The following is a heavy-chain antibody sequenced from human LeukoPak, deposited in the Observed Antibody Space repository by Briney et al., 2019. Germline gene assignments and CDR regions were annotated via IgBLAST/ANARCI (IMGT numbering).Heavy chain of an antibody. CDR1: GGSFSGYY. CDR2: INHSGST. Sequence: SETPSLTCAVYGGSFSGYYWSWIRQPPGKGLEWIGEINHSGSTNYNPSLKSRVTISVDTSKNQFSLKLSSVTAADTAVYYCARSPAATLDYWGQGTLVTVSS. V-gene: IGHV4-34*01. CDR3: ARSPAATLDY. D-gene: IGHD2-15*01. J-gene: IGHJ4*02.